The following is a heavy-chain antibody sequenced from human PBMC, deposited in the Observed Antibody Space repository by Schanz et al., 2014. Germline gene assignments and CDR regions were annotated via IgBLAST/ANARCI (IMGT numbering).Heavy chain of an antibody. CDR3: ARLPVGYGSGIWDV. J-gene: IGHJ6*02. CDR2: ITRSGGGT. V-gene: IGHV3-64*04. CDR1: GFTFSSYA. Sequence: VQLVESGGYLVQPGGSLRLSCSASGFTFSSYAMHWVRQASGKGLEYVSAITRSGGGTYYSDSVKGRFTISRDNSKNSLFLQMNSLRVEDTAVYYCARLPVGYGSGIWDVWGQGTSXTVSS. D-gene: IGHD3-10*01.